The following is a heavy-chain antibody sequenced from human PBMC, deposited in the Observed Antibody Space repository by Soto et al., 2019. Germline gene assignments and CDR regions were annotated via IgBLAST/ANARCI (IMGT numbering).Heavy chain of an antibody. CDR2: IIPIFGTA. D-gene: IGHD3-3*01. CDR3: ARELNYDFWSGSDGMDV. V-gene: IGHV1-69*13. Sequence: PVKVSCKASGGTFSSYAISWVRQAPGQGLEWMGGIIPIFGTANYAQKFQGRVTITADESTSTAYMELSSLRSEDTAVYYCARELNYDFWSGSDGMDVWGQGTTVTVSS. J-gene: IGHJ6*02. CDR1: GGTFSSYA.